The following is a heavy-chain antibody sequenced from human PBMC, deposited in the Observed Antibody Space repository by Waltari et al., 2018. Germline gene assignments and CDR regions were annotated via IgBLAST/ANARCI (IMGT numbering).Heavy chain of an antibody. V-gene: IGHV3-73*01. D-gene: IGHD6-13*01. Sequence: MHWVRQASGKGLEWVGRIRSKANSYATAYAASVKGRFTISRDDSKNTAYLQMNSLKTEDTAVYYCTRLYPGTEDYWGQGTLVTVSS. CDR2: IRSKANSYAT. J-gene: IGHJ4*02. CDR3: TRLYPGTEDY.